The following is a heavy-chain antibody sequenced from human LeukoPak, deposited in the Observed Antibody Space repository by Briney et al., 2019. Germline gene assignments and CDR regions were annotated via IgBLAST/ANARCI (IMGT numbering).Heavy chain of an antibody. CDR3: ATLSDWNYGWFDP. J-gene: IGHJ5*02. CDR1: GYTLTELS. CDR2: FDPEDGET. Sequence: GASVKVSCKVSGYTLTELSMHWVRPAPGKGLEWMGGFDPEDGETIYAQKFQGRVTMTEDTSTDTAYMELSSLRSEDTAVYYCATLSDWNYGWFDPWGQGTLVTVSS. D-gene: IGHD1-7*01. V-gene: IGHV1-24*01.